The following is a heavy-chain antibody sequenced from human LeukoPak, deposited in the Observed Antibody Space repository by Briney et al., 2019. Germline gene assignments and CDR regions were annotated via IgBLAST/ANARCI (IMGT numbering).Heavy chain of an antibody. Sequence: PSETLSLTCAVYGGSFSGYYWSWIRQPPGRGLEWIGEINHSGSTNYNPSLKSRVTISVDTSKNQFSLKLSSVTAADTAVYYCAEQVLRYFDYWGQGTLVTVSS. V-gene: IGHV4-34*01. J-gene: IGHJ4*02. CDR3: AEQVLRYFDY. CDR1: GGSFSGYY. D-gene: IGHD3-9*01. CDR2: INHSGST.